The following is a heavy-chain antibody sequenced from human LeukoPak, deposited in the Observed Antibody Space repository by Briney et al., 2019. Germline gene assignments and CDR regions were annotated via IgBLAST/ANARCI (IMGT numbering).Heavy chain of an antibody. CDR1: GYTFTDYY. D-gene: IGHD3-10*01. CDR2: INPNSGGT. Sequence: ASVKVSCKASGYTFTDYYMHWVRQAPGQGLEWMGWINPNSGGTNYAPKFQGRVTMTRDTSISTAYMGLSRLRSDDTAVYYCARDLLGTMVRGTWGQGTMVTVSS. V-gene: IGHV1-2*02. CDR3: ARDLLGTMVRGT. J-gene: IGHJ3*01.